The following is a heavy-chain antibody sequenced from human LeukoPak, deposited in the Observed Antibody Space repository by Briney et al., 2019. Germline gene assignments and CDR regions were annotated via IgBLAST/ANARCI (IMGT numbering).Heavy chain of an antibody. V-gene: IGHV3-23*01. CDR2: ISNSGGTT. D-gene: IGHD5-18*01. CDR1: GFTFSSYA. Sequence: TGGSLRLSCAASGFTFSSYAMNWVRQAPGKGLEWVSDISNSGGTTYYADSVKGRFTISRDNSKNTLYLQMNSLRAEDTAVYYCAKDSGAGYSHGSDIPPARAFDIWGQGTMVTVSS. CDR3: AKDSGAGYSHGSDIPPARAFDI. J-gene: IGHJ3*02.